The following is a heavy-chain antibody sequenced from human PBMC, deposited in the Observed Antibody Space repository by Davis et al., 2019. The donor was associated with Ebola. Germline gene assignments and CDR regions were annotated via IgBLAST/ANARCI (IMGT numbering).Heavy chain of an antibody. V-gene: IGHV1-18*01. CDR3: ARAVTMVLPSGWFDP. CDR2: ISAYNGNT. J-gene: IGHJ5*02. D-gene: IGHD3-10*01. Sequence: AASVKVSCKASGYTFTSYGISWVRQAPGQGLEWMGWISAYNGNTNYAQSLQGRVTMTTDTSTSTAYMEVRSLRYDDTAVYYCARAVTMVLPSGWFDPWGQGTLVTVSS. CDR1: GYTFTSYG.